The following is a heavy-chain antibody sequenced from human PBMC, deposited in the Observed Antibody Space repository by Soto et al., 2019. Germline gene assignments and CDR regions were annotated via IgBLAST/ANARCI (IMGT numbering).Heavy chain of an antibody. CDR2: INPDGSST. CDR1: GFTFSPYW. Sequence: EVQLAESGGGLVQPGGSLRLSCAASGFTFSPYWMHWVRQAPGKGLVWVSRINPDGSSTNYADSVKRRFTISRDNAKNTLYLQMNSLRAEDTAVYYCGRGGSNSPSGMDVWGQGTTVTVSS. J-gene: IGHJ6*02. CDR3: GRGGSNSPSGMDV. V-gene: IGHV3-74*01. D-gene: IGHD4-4*01.